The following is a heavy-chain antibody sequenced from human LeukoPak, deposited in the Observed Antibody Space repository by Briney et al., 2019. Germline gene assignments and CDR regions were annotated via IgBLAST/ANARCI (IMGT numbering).Heavy chain of an antibody. CDR1: GGTFSSYA. D-gene: IGHD4-17*01. V-gene: IGHV1-69*05. J-gene: IGHJ4*02. CDR3: ARGTIYGDYGFDY. CDR2: IIPIFGTA. Sequence: ASVKVSCKASGGTFSSYAISRVRQAPGQGLEWMGRIIPIFGTANYAQKFQGRVTITTDESTSTAYMELSSLRSEDTAVYYCARGTIYGDYGFDYWGQGTLVTVSS.